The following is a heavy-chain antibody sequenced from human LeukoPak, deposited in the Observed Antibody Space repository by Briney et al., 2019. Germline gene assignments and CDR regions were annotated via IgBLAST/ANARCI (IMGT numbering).Heavy chain of an antibody. CDR1: GGSISSHY. CDR2: ISNSGST. J-gene: IGHJ6*03. V-gene: IGHV4-59*11. D-gene: IGHD2-15*01. Sequence: PSETLSLTCTVSGGSISSHYWTWIRQSPVKGLEWIGDISNSGSTSYNPSLKSRVTISIDTSKNQFSLKLSSVAAADTAVYYCGRDALVGYFSYYYMDVWGKGTTVTVSS. CDR3: GRDALVGYFSYYYMDV.